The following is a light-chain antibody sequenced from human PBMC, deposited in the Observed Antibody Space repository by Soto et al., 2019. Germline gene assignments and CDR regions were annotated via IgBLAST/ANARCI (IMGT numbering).Light chain of an antibody. J-gene: IGLJ1*01. CDR3: CSYTGSFYI. Sequence: QSALTQPRSVSGSPGQSVTISFTGTSSDVGGYKYVSWYQQHPGKAPKVIIFDVNKRPSGVPGRFSGSKSGNTASLTISGLQTEDDADYYCCSYTGSFYIFGTGTKVTVL. CDR2: DVN. CDR1: SSDVGGYKY. V-gene: IGLV2-11*01.